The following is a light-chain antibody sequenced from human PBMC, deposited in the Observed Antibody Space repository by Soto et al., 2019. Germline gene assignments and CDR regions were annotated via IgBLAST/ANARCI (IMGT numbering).Light chain of an antibody. CDR2: AAS. Sequence: DVQMTQSPSSVSASLGDTVTITCRASQGISSWLAWYQQKPGKAPKLLIYAASSLQSGVPSRFSGSVYGTDIPHTISGEQTEDLASYYFQQANCFPLTFGGGTKVEIK. J-gene: IGKJ4*02. CDR1: QGISSW. CDR3: QQANCFPLT. V-gene: IGKV1-12*01.